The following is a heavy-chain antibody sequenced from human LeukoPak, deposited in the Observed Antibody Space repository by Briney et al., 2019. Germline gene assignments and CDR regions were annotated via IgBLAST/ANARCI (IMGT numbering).Heavy chain of an antibody. V-gene: IGHV3-11*04. CDR2: ISSSGSTI. D-gene: IGHD3-3*01. J-gene: IGHJ6*03. CDR3: ARQSYYDFWSGYNRGHYYYMDV. Sequence: GGSLRLSCAASGFTFSDYYMSWIRQAPGKGLEWVSYISSSGSTIYYADSVKGRFTISRDNAKNSLYLQMNSLRAEDTAVYYCARQSYYDFWSGYNRGHYYYMDVWGKGTTVTVSS. CDR1: GFTFSDYY.